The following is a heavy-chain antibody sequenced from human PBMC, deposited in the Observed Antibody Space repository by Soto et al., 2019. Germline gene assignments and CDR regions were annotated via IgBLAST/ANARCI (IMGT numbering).Heavy chain of an antibody. CDR3: ARRGNYDFWSGYYPPVGYFDY. Sequence: QLQLQESGPGLVKPSETLSLTCPVSGGSISSSSYYWGWLRQPPVKGLEWIGSIYYSGSTYYNPSLKSRVTISVDTSKNQFSLKLTSVTAGDTAVYYCARRGNYDFWSGYYPPVGYFDYWGQGTLVTVSS. CDR2: IYYSGST. CDR1: GGSISSSSYY. J-gene: IGHJ4*02. V-gene: IGHV4-39*01. D-gene: IGHD3-3*01.